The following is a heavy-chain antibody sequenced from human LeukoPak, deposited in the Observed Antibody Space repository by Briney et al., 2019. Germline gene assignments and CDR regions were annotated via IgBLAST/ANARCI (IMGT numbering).Heavy chain of an antibody. CDR1: GFTFSSYW. J-gene: IGHJ1*01. CDR2: INSDGSST. D-gene: IGHD6-19*01. V-gene: IGHV3-74*01. CDR3: ARATQSIAVAQPWYFQH. Sequence: GGSLRLSCAASGFTFSSYWMHWVRQAPGKGLVWVSRINSDGSSTSYADSVKGRLTISRDNAKNTLYLQMNSLRAEDTAVYYCARATQSIAVAQPWYFQHWGQGTLVTVSS.